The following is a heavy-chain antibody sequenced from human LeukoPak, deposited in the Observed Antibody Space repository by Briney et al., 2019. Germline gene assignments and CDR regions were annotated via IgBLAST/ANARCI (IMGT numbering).Heavy chain of an antibody. V-gene: IGHV1-8*01. J-gene: IGHJ4*02. CDR3: ARGRYYGSGSYATGDY. CDR1: GYTFTSYD. Sequence: ASVKVSCKASGYTFTSYDINWVRQATGQGLEWMGWMNPNSGNTGYAQKFQGRVTMTRNTSISTAYMELSSLRSEDTAVYYCARGRYYGSGSYATGDYWGQGTLVTVSS. CDR2: MNPNSGNT. D-gene: IGHD3-10*01.